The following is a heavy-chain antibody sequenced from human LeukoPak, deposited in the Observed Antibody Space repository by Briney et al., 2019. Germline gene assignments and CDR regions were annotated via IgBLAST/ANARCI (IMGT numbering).Heavy chain of an antibody. CDR2: IYSGGST. CDR3: ARDAYYYDSSGYYASHGAFDI. CDR1: GLTVSSNY. J-gene: IGHJ3*02. D-gene: IGHD3-22*01. V-gene: IGHV3-66*02. Sequence: GGSLRLSCAASGLTVSSNYMSWVRQAPEKGLEWVSVIYSGGSTYYADSVKGRFTISRGNSKNTLYLQMNSLRAEDTAVYYCARDAYYYDSSGYYASHGAFDIWGQGTMVTVSS.